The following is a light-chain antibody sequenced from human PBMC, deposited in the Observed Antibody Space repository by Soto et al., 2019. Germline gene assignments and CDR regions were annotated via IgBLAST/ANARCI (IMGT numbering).Light chain of an antibody. V-gene: IGKV3-15*01. CDR1: QSVSSN. J-gene: IGKJ5*01. Sequence: EIVLTQSPATLSVSPGERATLSRRASQSVSSNLAWYQQKPGQAPRLLIYDASTRATGIPARFSGSGSGTEFTLTISSLQSEDFAVYYCQQYNNWPPITFGQGTRLEIK. CDR3: QQYNNWPPIT. CDR2: DAS.